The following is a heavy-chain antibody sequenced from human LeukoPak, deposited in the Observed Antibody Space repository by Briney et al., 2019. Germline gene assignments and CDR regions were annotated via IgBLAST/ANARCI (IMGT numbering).Heavy chain of an antibody. CDR1: GGSISSYY. Sequence: ETLSLTCTVSGGSISSYYWSWIRQPPGKGLEWVSVIYSGGSTYYADSVKGRFTISRDNSKNTLYLQMNSLRAEDTAVYYCARFIVGAIDYRDYWGQGTLVTVSS. D-gene: IGHD1-26*01. CDR3: ARFIVGAIDYRDY. V-gene: IGHV3-53*01. J-gene: IGHJ4*02. CDR2: IYSGGST.